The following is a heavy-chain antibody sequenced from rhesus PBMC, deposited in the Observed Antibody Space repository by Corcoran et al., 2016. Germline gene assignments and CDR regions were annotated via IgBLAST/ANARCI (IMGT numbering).Heavy chain of an antibody. CDR3: ARDFLPYFDY. V-gene: IGHV4-127*01. Sequence: QVQLQESGPGLVKPSETLSLTCAVSGYSISSGYGWGWIRQPPGKGLEWIGQIYGGIGSTCYNPSLKSRVTVSKDTSKNQFSLKLSSVTAADTAVYYCARDFLPYFDYWGQGVLVTVSS. CDR1: GYSISSGYG. J-gene: IGHJ4*01. CDR2: IYGGIGST. D-gene: IGHD4-11*01.